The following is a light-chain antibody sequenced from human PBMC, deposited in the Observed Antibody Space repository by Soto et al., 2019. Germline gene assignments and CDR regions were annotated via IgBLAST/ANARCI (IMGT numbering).Light chain of an antibody. CDR2: KAS. CDR1: QSINSW. V-gene: IGKV1-5*03. J-gene: IGKJ1*01. Sequence: DIQMTQSPSTLSASVGDRVTITCRASQSINSWLAWYQQKPGKAPKLLIYKASSLESGVPSRFSGSGSGTEFTLTISSLQPDDFATYYCQQYNSLPTFGQGTKVDIK. CDR3: QQYNSLPT.